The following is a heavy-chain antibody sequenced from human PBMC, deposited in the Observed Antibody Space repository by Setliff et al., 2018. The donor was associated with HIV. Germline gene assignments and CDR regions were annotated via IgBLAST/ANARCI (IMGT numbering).Heavy chain of an antibody. J-gene: IGHJ3*02. V-gene: IGHV4-39*01. CDR2: VFYTGTT. CDR1: GDSIRNSNYY. CDR3: ARYSGDHDSFDI. D-gene: IGHD6-19*01. Sequence: SETLSLTCLVSGDSIRNSNYYWGWVRQSPGKGLEWIGSVFYTGTTYYNPSLLSRLTISVDTSKNQFPLKLYSVTAADTALYDCARYSGDHDSFDIWGQGTMVTVSS.